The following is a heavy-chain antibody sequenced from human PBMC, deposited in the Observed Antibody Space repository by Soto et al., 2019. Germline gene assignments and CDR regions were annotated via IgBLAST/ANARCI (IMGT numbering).Heavy chain of an antibody. Sequence: EVQLVESGGGLVQPGGSLRLSCAASGFTFSRYNMNWVRQAPGKGLEWVSYISSSSSTIYYADSVKGRFTISRDNDKNTLYLQMNSLRDEDTAVYYCARDRSLAALYCSGGSCYDPFDYWGQGTLVTVSS. CDR2: ISSSSSTI. CDR1: GFTFSRYN. V-gene: IGHV3-48*02. CDR3: ARDRSLAALYCSGGSCYDPFDY. D-gene: IGHD2-15*01. J-gene: IGHJ4*02.